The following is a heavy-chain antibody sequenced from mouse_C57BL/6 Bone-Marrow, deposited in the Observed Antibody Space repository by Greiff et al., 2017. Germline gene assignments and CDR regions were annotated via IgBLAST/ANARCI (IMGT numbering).Heavy chain of an antibody. V-gene: IGHV1-69*01. CDR2: IDPSASYT. CDR3: ARGFITTVEAMDY. Sequence: QVQLQQPGAELVMPGASVKLSCTASGYTFTSYWMPWVQQRPGQGLEWIGEIDPSASYTNYNQKFQGKSTFTVDKASSTAYMQLSSLTSEDSAVYYCARGFITTVEAMDYWGQGTSVTVSS. J-gene: IGHJ4*01. D-gene: IGHD1-1*01. CDR1: GYTFTSYW.